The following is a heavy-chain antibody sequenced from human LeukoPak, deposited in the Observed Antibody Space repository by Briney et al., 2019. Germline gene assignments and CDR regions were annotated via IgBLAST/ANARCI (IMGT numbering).Heavy chain of an antibody. Sequence: GGSLRLSCAASGFTFRTSGMSWVRQAPGKGLEWVSAISGSGVSTYYADSVKGRFTISRDNAKNSLYLQMNSLRAEDTAVYYCARAGYYDSSGYYDYWGQGTLVTVSS. V-gene: IGHV3-23*01. CDR3: ARAGYYDSSGYYDY. CDR2: ISGSGVST. CDR1: GFTFRTSG. D-gene: IGHD3-22*01. J-gene: IGHJ4*02.